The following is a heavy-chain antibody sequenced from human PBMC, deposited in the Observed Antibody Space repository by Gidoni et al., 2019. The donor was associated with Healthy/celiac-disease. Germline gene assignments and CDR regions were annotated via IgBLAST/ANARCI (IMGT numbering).Heavy chain of an antibody. J-gene: IGHJ4*02. CDR3: AKDPSYYYDSSGGAFDY. CDR2: ISGIGGST. CDR1: GFTFSSYA. V-gene: IGHV3-23*01. D-gene: IGHD3-22*01. Sequence: EVQLLESGGGLVQPGGSLRISCAASGFTFSSYAMSWVRQAPGKGLEWVSAISGIGGSTYYADSVKGRFTISRDNSKNTLYLQMNSLRAEDTAVYYCAKDPSYYYDSSGGAFDYWGQGTLVTVSS.